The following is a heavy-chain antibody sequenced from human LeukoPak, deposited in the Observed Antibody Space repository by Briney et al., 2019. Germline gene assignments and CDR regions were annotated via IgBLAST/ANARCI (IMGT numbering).Heavy chain of an antibody. CDR1: GGSFSGYY. CDR2: INHSGST. Sequence: TSETLSLTCAVYGGSFSGYYWSWIRQPPGKGLEWIGEINHSGSTNYNPSLKSRVTISVDTSKNQFSLKLSSVTAADTAVYYCARGNHGYSYVYYYYYMDVWGKGTTVTVSS. CDR3: ARGNHGYSYVYYYYYMDV. J-gene: IGHJ6*03. V-gene: IGHV4-34*01. D-gene: IGHD5-18*01.